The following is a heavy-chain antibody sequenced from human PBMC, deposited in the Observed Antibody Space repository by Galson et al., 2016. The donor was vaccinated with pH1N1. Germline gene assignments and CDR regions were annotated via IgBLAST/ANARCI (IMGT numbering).Heavy chain of an antibody. CDR1: GYTFTTFG. D-gene: IGHD1-1*01. CDR3: ARDQNWNLDY. J-gene: IGHJ4*02. Sequence: SVKVSCKASGYTFTTFGISWVRQAPGKGLEWLGWISTSKGNTKNAQRLLDRVTMTRDTSTSTVFMELKSLRSDDTARYYCARDQNWNLDYWGQGTLVTVSS. CDR2: ISTSKGNT. V-gene: IGHV1-18*01.